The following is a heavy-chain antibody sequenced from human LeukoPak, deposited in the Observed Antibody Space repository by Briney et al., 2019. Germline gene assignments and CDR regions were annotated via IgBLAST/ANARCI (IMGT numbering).Heavy chain of an antibody. D-gene: IGHD3-22*01. J-gene: IGHJ4*02. CDR1: GGSFSGYY. CDR2: INHSGST. CDR3: ARDRDSSGPFDY. V-gene: IGHV4-34*01. Sequence: PSETLSLTCAVYGGSFSGYYWSWIRQPPGKGLEWIGEINHSGSTNYNPSLKSRVTISVDTSKNQFSLKLSSVTAADTAVYYCARDRDSSGPFDYWGQGTLVTVSS.